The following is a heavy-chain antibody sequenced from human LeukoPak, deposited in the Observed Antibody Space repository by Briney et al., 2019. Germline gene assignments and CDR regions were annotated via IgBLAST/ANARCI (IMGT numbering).Heavy chain of an antibody. CDR1: GFTVSSNY. J-gene: IGHJ3*02. V-gene: IGHV3-53*01. Sequence: GGSLRLSCAASGFTVSSNYMSWVRQAPGKGLEWVSVIYSGGSTYYADSVKGRFTISRDNSKNTLYLQMNSLRAEDTAVYYCARGGQWLRNAFDIWGQGTMVTVSS. D-gene: IGHD6-19*01. CDR2: IYSGGST. CDR3: ARGGQWLRNAFDI.